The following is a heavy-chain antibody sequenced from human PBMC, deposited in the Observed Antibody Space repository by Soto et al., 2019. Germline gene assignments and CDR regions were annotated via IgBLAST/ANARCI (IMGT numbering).Heavy chain of an antibody. D-gene: IGHD6-19*01. CDR1: GFTFSNAW. CDR3: TTLSAIAVTGNLYRGY. Sequence: VQLVESGGGLVKPGGSLRLSCAASGFTFSNAWMSWVRQAPGKGLEWVGRIKSGTDGGTIDYAAPVKGSFTISRDDSKNTLSLQMNSLKTEYTAVYYCTTLSAIAVTGNLYRGYWGQGTLVTVSS. CDR2: IKSGTDGGTI. J-gene: IGHJ4*02. V-gene: IGHV3-15*01.